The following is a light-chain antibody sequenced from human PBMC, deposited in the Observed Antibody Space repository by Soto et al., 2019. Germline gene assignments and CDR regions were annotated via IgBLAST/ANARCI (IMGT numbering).Light chain of an antibody. CDR3: QHYNNKRPLLT. J-gene: IGKJ4*01. Sequence: EIVLTQSPATLSLSPGEIATLSCRAIQSVNNYLAWYQQKPGQAPRLLIYDASNRATGIPARFSGSGSGTDFTLTISSLQSEDFAVYYCQHYNNKRPLLTFGGGTKVDIK. CDR2: DAS. V-gene: IGKV3-11*01. CDR1: QSVNNY.